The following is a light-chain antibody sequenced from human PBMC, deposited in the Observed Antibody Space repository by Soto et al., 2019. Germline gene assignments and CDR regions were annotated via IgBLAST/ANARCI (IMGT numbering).Light chain of an antibody. V-gene: IGKV3-15*01. J-gene: IGKJ1*01. CDR1: QSVSSN. CDR3: QQYNNFWT. Sequence: EIVMTQSPATLSVSPGETATLSCRASQSVSSNLAWYQQKPGQAPRLLIYGASTRATGIPARFSDSGSGTEFTLTISSLQSEDFAVYYCQQYNNFWTFGQGTKVEIK. CDR2: GAS.